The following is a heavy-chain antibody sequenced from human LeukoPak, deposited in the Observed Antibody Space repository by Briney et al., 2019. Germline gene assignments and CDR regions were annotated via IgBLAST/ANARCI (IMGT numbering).Heavy chain of an antibody. Sequence: GGSLRLSCAASGFTFSSYAMTWVRQAPGKGLEGVSTFSASGGSTYYADSVKGRCTVSREDSKNTLYLQMNSLRAEDTAVYYCAKVSNDYGDYFLDFWGQGTLVTVSS. J-gene: IGHJ4*02. CDR3: AKVSNDYGDYFLDF. CDR2: FSASGGST. V-gene: IGHV3-23*01. CDR1: GFTFSSYA. D-gene: IGHD4-17*01.